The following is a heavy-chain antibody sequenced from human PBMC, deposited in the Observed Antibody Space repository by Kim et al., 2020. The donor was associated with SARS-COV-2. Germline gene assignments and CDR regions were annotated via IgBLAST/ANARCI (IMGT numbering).Heavy chain of an antibody. CDR3: ARDLVLWPGVGGWFAP. J-gene: IGHJ5*02. Sequence: SETLSLTCTVSGGSISSYYWSWIRQPPGKGLEWIGYIYYSGSTNYNPSLKSRVTISVDTSKNQFSLKLSSVTAADTAVYYCARDLVLWPGVGGWFAPWG. D-gene: IGHD3-10*01. CDR2: IYYSGST. CDR1: GGSISSYY. V-gene: IGHV4-59*01.